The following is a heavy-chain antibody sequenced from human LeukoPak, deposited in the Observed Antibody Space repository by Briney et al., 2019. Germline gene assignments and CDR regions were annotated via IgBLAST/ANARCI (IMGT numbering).Heavy chain of an antibody. J-gene: IGHJ3*01. Sequence: PGGSLRLSCAASELSFKTYSMNWLRQSPGKGLEWVASISLAGTYIDYADSVKGRFTISRDNGNNSLFLEMTSLRADDMAVYYCARGFCSGGTCYRITGTFDVWGHGTMVSVSS. CDR2: ISLAGTYI. D-gene: IGHD2-15*01. CDR3: ARGFCSGGTCYRITGTFDV. V-gene: IGHV3-21*01. CDR1: ELSFKTYS.